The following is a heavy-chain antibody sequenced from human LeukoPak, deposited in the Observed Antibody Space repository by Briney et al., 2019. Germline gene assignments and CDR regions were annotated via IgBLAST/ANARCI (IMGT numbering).Heavy chain of an antibody. D-gene: IGHD4-17*01. CDR2: INPNSGGT. Sequence: ASVKVSCKASGYTFTGYYMHWVRQAPGQGLEWMGWINPNSGGTNYAQKFQGRVTMTRDTTISTAYMELSRLRSDDTAVYYCARDLTVTTQQPGYYYYGMDVWGQGTTDTVSS. J-gene: IGHJ6*02. CDR1: GYTFTGYY. V-gene: IGHV1-2*02. CDR3: ARDLTVTTQQPGYYYYGMDV.